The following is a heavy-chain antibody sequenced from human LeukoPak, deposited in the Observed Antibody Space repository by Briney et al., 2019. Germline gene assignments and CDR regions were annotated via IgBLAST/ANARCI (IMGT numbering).Heavy chain of an antibody. D-gene: IGHD3-10*01. CDR3: ARALHLGYFDY. V-gene: IGHV1-46*01. J-gene: IGHJ4*02. Sequence: ASVKVSCKASGYTFPSYYMHWVRQPPGQGLEWMGIINPSGGSTSYAQKFQGRVTMTRDTSTSTVYMELSSLRSEDTAVYYCARALHLGYFDYWGQGTLVTVSS. CDR1: GYTFPSYY. CDR2: INPSGGST.